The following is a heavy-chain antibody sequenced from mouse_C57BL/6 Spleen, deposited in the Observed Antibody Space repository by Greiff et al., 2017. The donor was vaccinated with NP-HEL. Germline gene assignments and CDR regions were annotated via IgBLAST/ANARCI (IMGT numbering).Heavy chain of an antibody. J-gene: IGHJ4*01. CDR2: INPNNGGT. Sequence: EVQLQQSGPELVKPGASVKISCKASGYTFTDYYMNWVKQSHGKSLEWIGDINPNNGGTSYNQKFKGKATLTVDKSSSTAYMELRSLTSEDSAVYYYARYMTTVVATDYAMDCWGQVTSGTVSS. CDR3: ARYMTTVVATDYAMDC. V-gene: IGHV1-26*01. D-gene: IGHD1-1*01. CDR1: GYTFTDYY.